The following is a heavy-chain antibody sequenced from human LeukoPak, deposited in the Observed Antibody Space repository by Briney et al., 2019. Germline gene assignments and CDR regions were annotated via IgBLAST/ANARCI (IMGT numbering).Heavy chain of an antibody. D-gene: IGHD1-1*01. J-gene: IGHJ4*02. CDR3: AREGSQSASATYPGND. Sequence: GGSLRLSCAASGFTFSSYGMHWVRQAPGKGLEWVAFIRYDGSNKYYADSVKGRFTISRDNSKNTLYVQMNSLRAEDTAVYYCAREGSQSASATYPGNDWGQGTLVTVSS. V-gene: IGHV3-30*02. CDR1: GFTFSSYG. CDR2: IRYDGSNK.